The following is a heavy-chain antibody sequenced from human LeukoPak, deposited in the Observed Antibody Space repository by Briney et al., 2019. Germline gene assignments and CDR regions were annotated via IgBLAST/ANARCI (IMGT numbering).Heavy chain of an antibody. CDR3: ARGPYVVVITKMPYYFDY. CDR2: IYSSGGT. D-gene: IGHD3-22*01. Sequence: SETLPLTCTVFGDSISSGNYYWTWIRQHPGKGLEWIGYIYSSGGTYYNPSLKSRVTISVDTSKNQFSLKLSSVTAADTAVYYCARGPYVVVITKMPYYFDYWGQGTLVTVSS. CDR1: GDSISSGNYY. V-gene: IGHV4-31*03. J-gene: IGHJ4*02.